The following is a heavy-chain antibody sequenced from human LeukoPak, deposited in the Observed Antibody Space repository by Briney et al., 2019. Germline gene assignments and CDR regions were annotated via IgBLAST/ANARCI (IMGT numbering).Heavy chain of an antibody. Sequence: GGSLRLSCAASGFTFSSCSMNWVRQAPGKGLEWVSYISSSSSTIYYADSVKGRFTISRDNAKNSLYLQMHSLRAEDTAVYYCARDLGDFWSGYYFFDYWGQGTLVTVSS. CDR2: ISSSSSTI. J-gene: IGHJ4*02. CDR1: GFTFSSCS. CDR3: ARDLGDFWSGYYFFDY. D-gene: IGHD3-3*01. V-gene: IGHV3-48*04.